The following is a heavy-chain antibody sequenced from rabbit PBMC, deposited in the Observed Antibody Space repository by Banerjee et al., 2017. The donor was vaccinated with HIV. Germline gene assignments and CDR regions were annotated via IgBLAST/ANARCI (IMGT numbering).Heavy chain of an antibody. V-gene: IGHV1S40*01. J-gene: IGHJ4*01. CDR3: AKAPVSIGWAFNL. CDR1: GFSFSSGDD. D-gene: IGHD4-1*01. Sequence: QSLEESGGDLVKPGASLTLTCTASGFSFSSGDDMGWVRQAPGKGLEWIGDIYIGGGNTYCASWVNGRFTISKTSSTTVTLQMTSLTAADTATYFCAKAPVSIGWAFNLWGPGTLVTVS. CDR2: IYIGGGNT.